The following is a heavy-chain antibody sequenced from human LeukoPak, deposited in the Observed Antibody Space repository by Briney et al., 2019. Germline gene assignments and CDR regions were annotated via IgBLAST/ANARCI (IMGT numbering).Heavy chain of an antibody. J-gene: IGHJ4*02. V-gene: IGHV4-31*03. D-gene: IGHD3-3*01. Sequence: SETLSLTCTVSGGSISSGGYYWSWIGQHPGKGLEWIGYIYYSGSTSYNPSLKSRATISVDTSKNQFSLKLNSVTAADTAVYYCARDWSLDYWGQGTLVTVSS. CDR1: GGSISSGGYY. CDR3: ARDWSLDY. CDR2: IYYSGST.